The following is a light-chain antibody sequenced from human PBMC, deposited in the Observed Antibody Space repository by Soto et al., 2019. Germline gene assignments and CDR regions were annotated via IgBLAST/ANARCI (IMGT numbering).Light chain of an antibody. V-gene: IGKV1-5*01. J-gene: IGKJ1*01. CDR3: QQYMSYS. CDR1: QSVSNW. CDR2: HAS. Sequence: TQSPGTLSLSPGERATLSCRASQSVSNWLAWYQQKPGTAPKLLIYHASTLESGVPSRFSGSGSGTEFTLTISSLQPDDFATYYCQQYMSYSFGQGTKVDIK.